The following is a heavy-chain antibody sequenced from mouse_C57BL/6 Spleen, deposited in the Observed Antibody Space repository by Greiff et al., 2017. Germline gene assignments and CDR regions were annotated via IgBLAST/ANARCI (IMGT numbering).Heavy chain of an antibody. CDR1: GYTFTSYW. Sequence: QVQLQQPGAELVKPGASVKLSCKASGYTFTSYWMHWVKQRPGQGLEWIGMIHPNSGSTNYNEKFKSKATLTVDKSSSTAYMQLSSLTSEDSAVYYCAGSPDGYYPRDAMDYWGQGTSVTVSS. D-gene: IGHD2-3*01. V-gene: IGHV1-64*01. CDR2: IHPNSGST. J-gene: IGHJ4*01. CDR3: AGSPDGYYPRDAMDY.